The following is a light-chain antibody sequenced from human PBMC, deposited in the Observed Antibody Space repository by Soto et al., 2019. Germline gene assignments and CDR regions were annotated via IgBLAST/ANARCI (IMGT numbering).Light chain of an antibody. CDR2: DAS. V-gene: IGKV3-20*01. CDR3: QQYNSQTWT. J-gene: IGKJ1*01. Sequence: ELALTQSPGTLSLSPGERATLSCRASQSVSSMYLAWYQQKPGQAPRLLIYDASNRATGIPARFSGSGSGTEFTLTIRSLQNDDFATYYCQQYNSQTWTFGQGTKVDIK. CDR1: QSVSSMY.